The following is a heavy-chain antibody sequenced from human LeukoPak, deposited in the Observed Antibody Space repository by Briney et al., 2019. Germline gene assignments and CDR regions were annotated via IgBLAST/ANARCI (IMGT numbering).Heavy chain of an antibody. CDR1: GGTFSSYA. Sequence: SVKVSCKASGGTFSSYAISWVRQAPGQGLEWMGGIIPIFGTANYAQKFQGKVTITADESTSTAYMELSSLRSEDTAVYYCARGWDYDSGGRPTAYVYWGQGTLVSVSS. CDR3: ARGWDYDSGGRPTAYVY. CDR2: IIPIFGTA. D-gene: IGHD3-22*01. V-gene: IGHV1-69*01. J-gene: IGHJ4*02.